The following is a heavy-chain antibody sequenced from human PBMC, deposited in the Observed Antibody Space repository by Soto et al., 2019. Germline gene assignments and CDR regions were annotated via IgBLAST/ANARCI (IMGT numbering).Heavy chain of an antibody. Sequence: ASVKVSCKTSGYTFTGHIIHWLRQAPGQGLEWLGWINPKSGDKLYAQKFQGRVTMTRDTSISTVYMDLTRLTSDDTAVYYCARDLLPEEKNSNAAYNYFDTWGQGTLVTVSS. CDR2: INPKSGDK. V-gene: IGHV1-2*02. J-gene: IGHJ5*02. CDR3: ARDLLPEEKNSNAAYNYFDT. D-gene: IGHD3-22*01. CDR1: GYTFTGHI.